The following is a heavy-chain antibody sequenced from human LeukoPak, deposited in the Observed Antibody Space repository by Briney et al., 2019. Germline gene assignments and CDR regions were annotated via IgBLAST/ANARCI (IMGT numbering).Heavy chain of an antibody. D-gene: IGHD3/OR15-3a*01. CDR2: IYYSGST. V-gene: IGHV4-39*01. CDR3: ARLRHASDFFYGFDY. Sequence: SETLSLTCTVSGGSISNSGYYWGWVRQPPGKGLEWIATIYYSGSTYYNPSLKSRVTISVDTSKNQFSLKLSSVTAADTAMYFCARLRHASDFFYGFDYWGQGTLVTVSS. J-gene: IGHJ4*02. CDR1: GGSISNSGYY.